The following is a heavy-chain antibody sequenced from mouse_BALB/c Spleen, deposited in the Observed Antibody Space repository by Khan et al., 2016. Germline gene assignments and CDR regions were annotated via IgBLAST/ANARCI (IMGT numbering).Heavy chain of an antibody. Sequence: EVKLEESGGGLVQPGGSMKLSCVASGFTFSDAWMDWVRQSPEKGLEWVAEIKTKANNHATYYAESVKGRFTITRDESKSKVCQQMNRLRAEDTGIYYFIRNYVAYWGQGTLVTVSA. CDR1: GFTFSDAW. CDR2: IKTKANNHAT. V-gene: IGHV6-6*01. CDR3: IRNYVAY. J-gene: IGHJ3*01. D-gene: IGHD1-1*01.